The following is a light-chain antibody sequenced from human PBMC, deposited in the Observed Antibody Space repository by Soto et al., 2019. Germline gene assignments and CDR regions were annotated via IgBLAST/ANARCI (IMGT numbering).Light chain of an antibody. CDR3: QQYGSSPLT. CDR2: GAS. CDR1: QTVNSKY. Sequence: EIVLTQSPGTLSLSPGERATLSCRASQTVNSKYLAWYQQKPGQAPRLLSYGASSRATGIPDRFSGSGSETDFTLTISRLEPEDFAVYSCQQYGSSPLTFGGGTKVEIK. V-gene: IGKV3-20*01. J-gene: IGKJ4*01.